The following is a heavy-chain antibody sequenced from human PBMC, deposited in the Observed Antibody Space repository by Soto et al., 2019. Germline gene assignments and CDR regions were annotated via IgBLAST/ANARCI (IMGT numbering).Heavy chain of an antibody. D-gene: IGHD6-19*01. J-gene: IGHJ4*02. CDR1: GYTFTAYS. CDR3: AREASAVISLDY. CDR2: FNPNSGDT. Sequence: ASVKVSCKASGYTFTAYSMHWVRQAPGQGLEWVGWFNPNSGDTIYAQKFQGRVTLTRDTSIGTAYMELYSLTSDDTAVYYCAREASAVISLDYWGQGALVTVSS. V-gene: IGHV1-2*02.